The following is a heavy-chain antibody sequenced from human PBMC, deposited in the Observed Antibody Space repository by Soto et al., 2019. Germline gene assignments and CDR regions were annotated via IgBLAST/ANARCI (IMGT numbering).Heavy chain of an antibody. CDR3: PTDPSGKHGSGYYYGYFDY. CDR2: INPSGGST. Sequence: ASVKVSCKASGYTFTSYYMHWVRQAPGQGLEWMGIINPSGGSTSYAQKFQGRVTMTRDTSTRTVYMELSSLRSEDTAVYYSPTDPSGKHGSGYYYGYFDYWGQGPLVTVSS. J-gene: IGHJ4*02. CDR1: GYTFTSYY. D-gene: IGHD3-22*01. V-gene: IGHV1-46*01.